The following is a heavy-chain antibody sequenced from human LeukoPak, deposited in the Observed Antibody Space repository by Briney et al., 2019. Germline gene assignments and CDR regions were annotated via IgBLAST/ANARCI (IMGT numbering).Heavy chain of an antibody. CDR3: ARGGGSSWYLQYYYYYMDV. CDR2: INPSGGST. J-gene: IGHJ6*03. CDR1: GYTFTSYY. Sequence: ASVKVSCKASGYTFTSYYMHWVRQAPGQGLEWMGIINPSGGSTSYAQKFQGRVTMTRDMSTSTVYMELSSLRSEDTAVYYCARGGGSSWYLQYYYYYMDVWGKGTTVTVSS. V-gene: IGHV1-46*01. D-gene: IGHD6-13*01.